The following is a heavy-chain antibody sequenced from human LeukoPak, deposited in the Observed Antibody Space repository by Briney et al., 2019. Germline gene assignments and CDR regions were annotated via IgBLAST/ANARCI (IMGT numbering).Heavy chain of an antibody. CDR1: GFTFTDYW. J-gene: IGHJ3*02. Sequence: PGGSLRLSCAASGFTFTDYWMHWVRQAPGKGLAWVSRISYDGCMTDYEDSVKGRFTVSRDNAKNTLNLQVNRLSAEDTAVYDCTRGGFTYGPATLGALDIWGQGTMVPVSS. CDR3: TRGGFTYGPATLGALDI. V-gene: IGHV3-74*01. D-gene: IGHD5-18*01. CDR2: ISYDGCMT.